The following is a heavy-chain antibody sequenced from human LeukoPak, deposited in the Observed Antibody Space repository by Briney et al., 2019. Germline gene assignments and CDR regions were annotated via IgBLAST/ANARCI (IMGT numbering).Heavy chain of an antibody. D-gene: IGHD6-19*01. CDR1: GFTFSSYS. J-gene: IGHJ4*02. CDR2: ISSSSSTI. CDR3: ARDSGSSGWFPNFDY. Sequence: PGGSLRLSCAASGFTFSSYSMNWVRQAPGKGLEWVSYISSSSSTIYYADSVKGRFTISRDNAKNSLYLQMNSLRDEDTAVYYCARDSGSSGWFPNFDYWGQGTLVTVSS. V-gene: IGHV3-48*02.